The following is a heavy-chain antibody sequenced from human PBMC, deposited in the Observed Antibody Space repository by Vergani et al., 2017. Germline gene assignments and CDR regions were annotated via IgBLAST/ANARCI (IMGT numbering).Heavy chain of an antibody. CDR2: IYYSGST. Sequence: QVQLQESGPGLVKPSETLSLTCTVSGGSISSYYWSWIRQPPGKGLEWIGYIYYSGSTNYNPSLKSRVTISVDTSKNQFSLKLSSVTAADTAVYYCARSGGIAAGVFSFDYWGQGTLVTVSS. CDR3: ARSGGIAAGVFSFDY. J-gene: IGHJ4*02. D-gene: IGHD6-13*01. V-gene: IGHV4-59*08. CDR1: GGSISSYY.